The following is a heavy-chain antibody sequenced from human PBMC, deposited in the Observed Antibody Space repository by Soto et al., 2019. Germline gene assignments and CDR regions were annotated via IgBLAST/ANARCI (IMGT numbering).Heavy chain of an antibody. D-gene: IGHD6-6*01. V-gene: IGHV4-34*01. CDR2: INHSGST. CDR1: GGSFSGYY. Sequence: SETLSLTCAVYGGSFSGYYWSWIRQPPGKGLEWIGEINHSGSTNYNPSLKSRVTISVDTSKNQFSLKLSSVTAADTAVYYCARFSSSRRGDYYYYGMDVWGQGTTVTVSS. J-gene: IGHJ6*02. CDR3: ARFSSSRRGDYYYYGMDV.